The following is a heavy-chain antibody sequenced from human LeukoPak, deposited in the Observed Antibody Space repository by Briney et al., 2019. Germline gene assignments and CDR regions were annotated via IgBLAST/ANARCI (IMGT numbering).Heavy chain of an antibody. D-gene: IGHD3-9*01. V-gene: IGHV3-33*01. Sequence: GRSLRLSCAASGFTFSSYGMHWVRQAPGKGLEWEAVIWYDGSNKYYADSVKGRFTISRDNSKNTLYLQMNSLRAEDTAVYYCARDPRFLTGYAFDIWGQGTMVTVSS. CDR1: GFTFSSYG. J-gene: IGHJ3*02. CDR2: IWYDGSNK. CDR3: ARDPRFLTGYAFDI.